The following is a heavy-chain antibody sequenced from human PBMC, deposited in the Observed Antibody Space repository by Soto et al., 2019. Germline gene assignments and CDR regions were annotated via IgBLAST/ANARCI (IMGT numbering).Heavy chain of an antibody. CDR3: AKGGRGSGAPPFPGNDY. V-gene: IGHV3-48*01. CDR2: ISSSSSTI. J-gene: IGHJ4*02. Sequence: PGGSLRLSCAASGFTFSSYSMNWVRQAPGKGLEWVSYISSSSSTIYYADSVKGRFTISRDNAKNSLNLQMNSLRAEDTAVYYCAKGGRGSGAPPFPGNDYWGQGTLVTVSS. CDR1: GFTFSSYS. D-gene: IGHD3-10*01.